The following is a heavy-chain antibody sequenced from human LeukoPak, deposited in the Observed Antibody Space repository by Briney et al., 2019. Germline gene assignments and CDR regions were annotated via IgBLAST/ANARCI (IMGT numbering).Heavy chain of an antibody. D-gene: IGHD6-19*01. CDR2: INQDASET. J-gene: IGHJ4*02. Sequence: GGSLRLSCAASGITFSSYWMSWVRQAPGKGLEWVANINQDASETQYADSVQGRFTVSRDNAKNSLYVQMNSLRVEDTAIYYCAREDSSGLDYWGQGTLVTVSS. CDR1: GITFSSYW. V-gene: IGHV3-7*01. CDR3: AREDSSGLDY.